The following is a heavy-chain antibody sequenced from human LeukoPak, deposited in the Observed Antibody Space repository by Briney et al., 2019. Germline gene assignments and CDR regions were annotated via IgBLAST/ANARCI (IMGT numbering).Heavy chain of an antibody. CDR1: GGSISSYY. J-gene: IGHJ4*02. D-gene: IGHD6-6*01. CDR2: IYYTGST. CDR3: ARWGSIAVARFDY. Sequence: SETLSLTCTVSGGSISSYYWSWIRQPPGKGLEGMGDIYYTGSTNYNPSLTSRVNISVDTSKNQFSLNLTSATAADTAVYYCARWGSIAVARFDYWGQGTLVTVSS. V-gene: IGHV4-59*01.